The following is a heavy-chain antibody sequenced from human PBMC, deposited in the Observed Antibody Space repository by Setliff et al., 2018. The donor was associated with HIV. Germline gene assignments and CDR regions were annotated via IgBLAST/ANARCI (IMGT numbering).Heavy chain of an antibody. V-gene: IGHV3-23*01. D-gene: IGHD3-9*01. CDR3: AREPYYDILTGYLDY. Sequence: LRLSCAASGFIFSSYAMSWVRQAPGKGLEWVSGITGSGGSPYYADSVKGRFTISRDKSKNTLYLQMNSLRAEDTALYYCAREPYYDILTGYLDYWGQGALVTVSS. CDR2: ITGSGGSP. CDR1: GFIFSSYA. J-gene: IGHJ4*02.